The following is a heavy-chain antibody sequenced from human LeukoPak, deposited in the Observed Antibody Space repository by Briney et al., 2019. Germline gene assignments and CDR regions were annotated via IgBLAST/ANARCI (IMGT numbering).Heavy chain of an antibody. Sequence: GGSLRLSCTASGFAFDEHGMSWVRHVPGKGLEWVSGINWSGGSTGYADPLRGRFTISRDNAKNSLYLQMDSLRAEDTALYYCARAPITSPFYFDYWGQGNLVTVSS. CDR1: GFAFDEHG. D-gene: IGHD2-2*01. J-gene: IGHJ4*02. CDR3: ARAPITSPFYFDY. V-gene: IGHV3-20*04. CDR2: INWSGGST.